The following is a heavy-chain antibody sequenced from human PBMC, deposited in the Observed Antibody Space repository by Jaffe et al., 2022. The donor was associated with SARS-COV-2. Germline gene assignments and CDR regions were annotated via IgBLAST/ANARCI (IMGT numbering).Heavy chain of an antibody. CDR1: GGSFSDYC. V-gene: IGHV4-34*02. J-gene: IGHJ5*02. CDR3: ARLPLGRNYPLQRRKNHWFDA. CDR2: ISPGGNT. D-gene: IGHD1-7*01. Sequence: QVQLQQWGAGLVKPSETMSLTCAVFGGSFSDYCWTWIRQPPGQGLEWIGHISPGGNTYYNPSVKAGVTISADRSRNQFSLNLTSVTAADTAVYYCARLPLGRNYPLQRRKNHWFDAWGQGILVTVS.